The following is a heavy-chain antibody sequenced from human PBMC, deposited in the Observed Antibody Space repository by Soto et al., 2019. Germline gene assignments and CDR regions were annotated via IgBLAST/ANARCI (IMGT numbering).Heavy chain of an antibody. CDR2: IYYSGST. J-gene: IGHJ3*02. D-gene: IGHD6-13*01. CDR3: ARMYSSSWYTGAFDI. Sequence: QVQLQESGPGLVKPSETLSLTCTVSGGSVSSGSYYWSWIRQPPGKGLEWIGYIYYSGSTNYNPSLKSRVTISVDTSKNRCSLKLSSVTAADTAVYYCARMYSSSWYTGAFDIWGQGTMVTVSS. CDR1: GGSVSSGSYY. V-gene: IGHV4-61*01.